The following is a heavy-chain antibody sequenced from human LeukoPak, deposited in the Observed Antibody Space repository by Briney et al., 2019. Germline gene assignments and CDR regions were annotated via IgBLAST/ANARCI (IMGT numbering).Heavy chain of an antibody. J-gene: IGHJ4*02. CDR3: ARGARKGDDYGGFFDY. D-gene: IGHD4-23*01. CDR2: ITRSNYI. CDR1: GFTFSSYS. Sequence: GGSLRLSCAASGFTFSSYSMNWVRQAPGKGLEWVSSITRSNYIYYADSVKGRFTISRDNSKNTLYLQMSSLRLEDTAVYYCARGARKGDDYGGFFDYWGQGTLVPISS. V-gene: IGHV3-21*01.